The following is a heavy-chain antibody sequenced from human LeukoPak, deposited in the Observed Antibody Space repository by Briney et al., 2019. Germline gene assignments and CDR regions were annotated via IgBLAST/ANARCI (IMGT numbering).Heavy chain of an antibody. CDR1: GFSFRSHA. D-gene: IGHD6-13*01. CDR2: IWYDGSNK. Sequence: GGSLRLSCAASGFSFRSHAMHWVRQAPGKGLEWVAQIWYDGSNKYYADSVKGRFTISRDNSESTLYLQMNSLRAEDTAAYYCARDGQQLAPYTMDVWGQGTTVTVSS. J-gene: IGHJ6*02. V-gene: IGHV3-30*02. CDR3: ARDGQQLAPYTMDV.